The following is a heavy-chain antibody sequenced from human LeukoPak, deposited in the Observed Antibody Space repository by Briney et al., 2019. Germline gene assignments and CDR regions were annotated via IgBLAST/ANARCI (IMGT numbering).Heavy chain of an antibody. CDR2: IYYSGST. Sequence: RASETLSLTCTVSGGSISIDYWSWLRQPPGKGLEWIGYIYYSGSTNYNPSLKSRVTISVDTSKNQFSLKLSSVTAADTAVYYCARDSLSSGRDWFDPWGQGTLVTVSS. V-gene: IGHV4-59*01. CDR1: GGSISIDY. D-gene: IGHD6-19*01. CDR3: ARDSLSSGRDWFDP. J-gene: IGHJ5*02.